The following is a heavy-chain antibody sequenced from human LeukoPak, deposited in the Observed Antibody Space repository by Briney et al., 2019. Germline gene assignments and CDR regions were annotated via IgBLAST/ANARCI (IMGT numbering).Heavy chain of an antibody. CDR3: ARGRGCSSTTCYPDY. Sequence: GRSLRLSCAASGFTFSSYGMHWVRQAPGKGLEWVAVIWFDGSNKYCADSVKGRFTISRDNSKNTLYLQMNSLRAEDTAVYYCARGRGCSSTTCYPDYWGQGTLVTVPS. CDR2: IWFDGSNK. V-gene: IGHV3-33*01. CDR1: GFTFSSYG. J-gene: IGHJ4*02. D-gene: IGHD2-2*01.